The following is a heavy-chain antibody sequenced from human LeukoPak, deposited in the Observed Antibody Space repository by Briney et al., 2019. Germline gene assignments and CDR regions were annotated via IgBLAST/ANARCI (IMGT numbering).Heavy chain of an antibody. J-gene: IGHJ4*02. D-gene: IGHD1-14*01. CDR2: LNQDADRE. V-gene: IGHV3-7*01. CDR3: ARATTASARDH. CDR1: GFNFRAYW. Sequence: GGSLRLSCAASGFNFRAYWMSWARQVPGKGLEWVASLNQDADREYYADSVKGRFTISRDNAKNSLYLQMDSLRVEDTAVYYCARATTASARDHWGQGTLVTVSS.